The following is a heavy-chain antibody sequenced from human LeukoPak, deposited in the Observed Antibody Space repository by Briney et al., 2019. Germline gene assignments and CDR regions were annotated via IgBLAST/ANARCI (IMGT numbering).Heavy chain of an antibody. V-gene: IGHV1-18*01. Sequence: GSSVKVSCKASGGTFSSYAISWVRQAPGQGLEWMGWISAYNGNTNYAQKLQGRVTMTTDTSTSTAYMELRSLRSDDTAVYYCARNGPTVTQDWGQGTLVTVSS. CDR2: ISAYNGNT. CDR3: ARNGPTVTQD. D-gene: IGHD4-17*01. J-gene: IGHJ4*02. CDR1: GGTFSSYA.